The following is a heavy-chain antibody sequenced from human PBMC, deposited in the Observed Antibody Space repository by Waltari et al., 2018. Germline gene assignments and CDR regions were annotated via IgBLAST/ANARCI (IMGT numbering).Heavy chain of an antibody. V-gene: IGHV1-24*01. CDR3: ATAIAVAGTGAFDI. D-gene: IGHD6-19*01. CDR2: CAPEDGET. CDR1: GYTLTELS. Sequence: QVQLVQSGAEVKKPGASVKVSCKVSGYTLTELSRHWVRQAPGKGLERMGGCAPEDGETTDAQKFQRRVTMTAHTSTATPSMALSSRRSEDTAVYYCATAIAVAGTGAFDIWRQGTMVTVSS. J-gene: IGHJ3*02.